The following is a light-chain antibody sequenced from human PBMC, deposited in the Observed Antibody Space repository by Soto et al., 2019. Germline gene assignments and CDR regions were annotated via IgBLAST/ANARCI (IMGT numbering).Light chain of an antibody. CDR3: AAWDDSLNAFYV. CDR1: SSNIGKNT. Sequence: QSVLPQPPSASGTPGQGVIVSCSGSSSNIGKNTVNWYQQLPGTAPKLLIYTNDQRPSGVPDRFSGSKSGTSASLAISGLQSEDEADYYCAAWDDSLNAFYVFGTGTKVTVL. V-gene: IGLV1-44*01. CDR2: TND. J-gene: IGLJ1*01.